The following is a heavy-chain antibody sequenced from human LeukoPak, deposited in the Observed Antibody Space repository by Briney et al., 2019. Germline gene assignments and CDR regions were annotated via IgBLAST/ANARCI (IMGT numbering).Heavy chain of an antibody. D-gene: IGHD2-2*01. CDR2: INPNSGGT. CDR1: GYTFTGYY. Sequence: ASLKVSCKASGYTFTGYYMHWVRQAPGHGLEWMGRINPNSGGTNYAQKFQGRVTMTRDTSISTAYMELSRLRSDDTAVYYCASARSGVVPAATNLYNWFDPWGQGTLVTVSS. J-gene: IGHJ5*02. V-gene: IGHV1-2*06. CDR3: ASARSGVVPAATNLYNWFDP.